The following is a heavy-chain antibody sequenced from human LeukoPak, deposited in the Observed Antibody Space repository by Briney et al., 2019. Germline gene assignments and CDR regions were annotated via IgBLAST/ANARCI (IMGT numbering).Heavy chain of an antibody. Sequence: TLSLTCTVSGGSISTYHWSWIRQPPGKALEWLALIYWDDDKRYSPSLKSRLTITKDTSKNQVVLTMTNMDPVDTATYYCAHSSPPFDYWGQGTLVTVSS. J-gene: IGHJ4*02. CDR3: AHSSPPFDY. CDR2: IYWDDDK. V-gene: IGHV2-5*08. CDR1: GGSISTYHW.